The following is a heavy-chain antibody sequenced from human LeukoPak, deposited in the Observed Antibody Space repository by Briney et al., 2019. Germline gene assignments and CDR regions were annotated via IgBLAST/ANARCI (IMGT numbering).Heavy chain of an antibody. CDR3: VRERGSIGTDLHF. Sequence: GGSLRLSCAASGFTFSSYEMHWVRQAPGKGLGWVSYISSSGSTIYYADSVKGRFTISRDNAKNSLYLQMNSLRAEDTAVYYCVRERGSIGTDLHFWGQGTLVTVSS. CDR2: ISSSGSTI. J-gene: IGHJ4*02. D-gene: IGHD1-1*01. V-gene: IGHV3-48*03. CDR1: GFTFSSYE.